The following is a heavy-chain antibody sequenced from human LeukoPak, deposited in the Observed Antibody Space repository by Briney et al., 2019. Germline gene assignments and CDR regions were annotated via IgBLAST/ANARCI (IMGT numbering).Heavy chain of an antibody. D-gene: IGHD3-22*01. CDR1: GYTFTGYY. Sequence: ASVKVSCKASGYTFTGYYVHWVRQAPGQGLEWMGRINPNSGGTNYAQKFQGRVTMTRDTSISTAYMELSRLRSDDTAVYYCAREYYYDTLSTDYWGQGTLVTVSS. CDR3: AREYYYDTLSTDY. V-gene: IGHV1-2*06. J-gene: IGHJ4*02. CDR2: INPNSGGT.